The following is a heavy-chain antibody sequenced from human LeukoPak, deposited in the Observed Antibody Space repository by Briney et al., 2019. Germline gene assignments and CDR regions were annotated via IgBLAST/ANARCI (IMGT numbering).Heavy chain of an antibody. Sequence: PGGSLRLSCAASGFTFSTYSMNWVRQAPGKGLEWVSSISSSSSYIYYADSVRGRFTISRDNSKNTLYLQMNSLRAEDTAVYYCARDSSTCYYGSGSYGGSVDYWGQGTLVTVSS. CDR1: GFTFSTYS. CDR2: ISSSSSYI. CDR3: ARDSSTCYYGSGSYGGSVDY. V-gene: IGHV3-21*01. D-gene: IGHD3-10*01. J-gene: IGHJ4*02.